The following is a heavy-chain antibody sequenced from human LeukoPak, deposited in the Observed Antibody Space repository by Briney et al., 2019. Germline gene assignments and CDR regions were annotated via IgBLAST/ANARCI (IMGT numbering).Heavy chain of an antibody. CDR2: IYCTRST. J-gene: IGHJ5*02. V-gene: IGHV4-31*03. D-gene: IGHD3-3*01. CDR3: ARGSRITIFGVANGFDP. Sequence: SQTLSLTCTVSAGSISSGGYYWSWIRQHPGKGLEWIAYIYCTRSTYYNPSLKSGVTISVDTSKNQFSLKLSSVTAADTAVYYCARGSRITIFGVANGFDPWGQGTLVTVSS. CDR1: AGSISSGGYY.